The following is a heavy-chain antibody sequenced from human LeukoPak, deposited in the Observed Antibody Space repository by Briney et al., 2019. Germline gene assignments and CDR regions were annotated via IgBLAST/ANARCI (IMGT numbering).Heavy chain of an antibody. J-gene: IGHJ4*02. V-gene: IGHV4-39*01. CDR3: ARLPYYFDY. CDR2: IYYSGST. Sequence: SETLSLTCTVSGGSISSRSHYWGWIRQPPGKGLEWIGSIYYSGSTYYNPSLKSRVTISVDTSKNQFSLTLSSVTAADTAVYYCARLPYYFDYWGQGTLVTVSS. CDR1: GGSISSRSHY.